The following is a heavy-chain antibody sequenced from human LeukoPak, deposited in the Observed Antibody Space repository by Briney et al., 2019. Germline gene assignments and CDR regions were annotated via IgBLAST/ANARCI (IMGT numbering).Heavy chain of an antibody. V-gene: IGHV3-33*01. CDR2: IWYDGSNK. Sequence: GGSLRLSCAASGFTFSSYGMHWVRQAPGKGLEWVAVIWYDGSNKYYADSVKGRFTISRDNAKNSLFLQMNSLRDEDTAVYFCVRVDWGSFAFDIWGQGTMVTVSS. D-gene: IGHD7-27*01. J-gene: IGHJ3*02. CDR3: VRVDWGSFAFDI. CDR1: GFTFSSYG.